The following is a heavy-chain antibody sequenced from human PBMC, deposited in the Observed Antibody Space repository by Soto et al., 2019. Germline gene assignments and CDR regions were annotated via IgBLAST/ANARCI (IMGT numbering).Heavy chain of an antibody. D-gene: IGHD3-10*01. Sequence: SETLSLTCAVSGGSISSSNLWSWVRQPPGKGLEWIGEIYHSGSTNYNPSLKSRVTISVDKSKNQFSLKLSSVTAADTAVYYCARDQLWFGETHVYYYYYGMDVWGQGTTVTVSS. CDR3: ARDQLWFGETHVYYYYYGMDV. V-gene: IGHV4-4*02. J-gene: IGHJ6*02. CDR2: IYHSGST. CDR1: GGSISSSNL.